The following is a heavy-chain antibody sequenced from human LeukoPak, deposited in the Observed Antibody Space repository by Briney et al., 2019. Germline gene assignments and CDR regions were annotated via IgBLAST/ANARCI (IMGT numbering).Heavy chain of an antibody. CDR2: IYYSGST. D-gene: IGHD6-19*01. J-gene: IGHJ4*02. V-gene: IGHV4-31*03. CDR3: ARNVGWYSHDS. CDR1: GGSISSGGYY. Sequence: SETLSLTCTVSGGSISSGGYYWSWIRQHPGKGLEWIGYIYYSGSTHYNPSLKSRVTISVDTSKNQFSLKLTSVTAADTAVYYCARNVGWYSHDSWGQGTLVTVSS.